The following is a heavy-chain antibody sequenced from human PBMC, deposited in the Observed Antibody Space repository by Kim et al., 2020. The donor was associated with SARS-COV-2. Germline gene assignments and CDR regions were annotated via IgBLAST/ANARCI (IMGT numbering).Heavy chain of an antibody. CDR1: GYTFTGYY. J-gene: IGHJ6*03. CDR2: INPNSGGT. CDR3: ARFGDYCSSTSCYSHYYMD. D-gene: IGHD2-2*01. V-gene: IGHV1-2*02. Sequence: ASVKVSCKASGYTFTGYYMHWVRQAPGQGLEWMGWINPNSGGTNHAQKFQGRVTKTRDTSINTAYMELGRLRSDDTAVYYCARFGDYCSSTSCYSHYYMD.